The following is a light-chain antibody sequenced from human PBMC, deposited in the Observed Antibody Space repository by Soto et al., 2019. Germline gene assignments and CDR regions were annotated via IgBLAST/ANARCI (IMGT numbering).Light chain of an antibody. V-gene: IGKV1-9*01. CDR1: QAISGH. J-gene: IGKJ3*01. CDR3: QQLNSYPLT. Sequence: DIQLTQSPSFLSASVGGRVTITCRASQAISGHLAWYQQKPGKAPNLLIYGASTLQSGVPSRFSGSGSGTQFTLTISSLQPEDFATYYCQQLNSYPLTFGPGTKVDIK. CDR2: GAS.